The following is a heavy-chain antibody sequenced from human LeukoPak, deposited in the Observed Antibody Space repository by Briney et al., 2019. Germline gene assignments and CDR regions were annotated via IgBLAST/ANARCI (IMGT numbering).Heavy chain of an antibody. CDR2: IYPGDSDT. V-gene: IGHV5-51*01. CDR3: AGVPSYCGGDCYSPTYYFDY. CDR1: GYSFTSYW. J-gene: IGHJ4*02. D-gene: IGHD2-21*02. Sequence: GESLKISCKGSGYSFTSYWIGWVRQMPGKGLEWMGIIYPGDSDTRYSPSFQGQVTISADKSISTAYLQWSSLKASDTAMYYCAGVPSYCGGDCYSPTYYFDYWGQGTLVTVSS.